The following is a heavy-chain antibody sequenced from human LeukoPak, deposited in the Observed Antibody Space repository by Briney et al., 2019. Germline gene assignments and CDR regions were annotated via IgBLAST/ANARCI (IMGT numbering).Heavy chain of an antibody. CDR1: GGTFNSYD. Sequence: ASVKVSCKASGGTFNSYDINWVRQATGQGLEWMGWMNPNSGNTGYAQKFQGRVTMTRNTSISTAYMELSSLRSEDTAVYYCARWRPITMVRGASYYYYGMDVWGQGTTVTVSS. D-gene: IGHD3-10*01. CDR2: MNPNSGNT. V-gene: IGHV1-8*02. CDR3: ARWRPITMVRGASYYYYGMDV. J-gene: IGHJ6*02.